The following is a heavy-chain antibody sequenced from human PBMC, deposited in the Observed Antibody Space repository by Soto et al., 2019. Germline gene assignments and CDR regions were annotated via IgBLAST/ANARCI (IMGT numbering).Heavy chain of an antibody. J-gene: IGHJ4*02. Sequence: EVQLLESGGALVQPGGSLRFSCAASGFTFGNFAMNWVGQAQGRGLEVVFTVADNGVDTAYADPVKGRFTTSRDNSAITVFLQMNSLRAEDTAIYYCAKGSLGRCNCATCYPYDYWGQGTLVTVPS. V-gene: IGHV3-23*01. CDR3: AKGSLGRCNCATCYPYDY. D-gene: IGHD2-8*01. CDR2: VADNGVDT. CDR1: GFTFGNFA.